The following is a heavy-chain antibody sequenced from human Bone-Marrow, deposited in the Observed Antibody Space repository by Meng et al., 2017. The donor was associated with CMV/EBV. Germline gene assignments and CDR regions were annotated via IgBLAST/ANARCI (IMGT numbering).Heavy chain of an antibody. V-gene: IGHV4-59*07. CDR1: GVSISTHY. CDR2: IHYTGRA. Sequence: QGQLQQSGPGLWKPPDTLSLTCRVSGVSISTHYWSWIRQTPGKGLEWIASIHYTGRADYSPSLKSRVTVSVDTSDSQLSLKLSSVTTADTAMYYCASAGYSSSWYFDYWGQGTLVTVSS. J-gene: IGHJ4*02. D-gene: IGHD6-13*01. CDR3: ASAGYSSSWYFDY.